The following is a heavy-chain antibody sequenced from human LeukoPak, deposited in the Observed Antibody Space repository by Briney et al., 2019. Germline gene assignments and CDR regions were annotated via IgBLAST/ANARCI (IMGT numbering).Heavy chain of an antibody. V-gene: IGHV1-3*01. Sequence: GASVKVSCKASGYTFSTYAMHWVRQVPGQRLEWMGWINAGNGNTKYSQKFQGRVTMTRDTSTSTVNMELSSLRSEDTAVYYCAKGVEDDLAAPYFDYWGQGTLVTVSS. CDR3: AKGVEDDLAAPYFDY. D-gene: IGHD6-13*01. CDR2: INAGNGNT. CDR1: GYTFSTYA. J-gene: IGHJ4*02.